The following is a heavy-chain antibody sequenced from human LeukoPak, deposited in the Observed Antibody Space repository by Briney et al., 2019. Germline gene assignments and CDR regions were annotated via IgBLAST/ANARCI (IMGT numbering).Heavy chain of an antibody. CDR2: INGNGGST. D-gene: IGHD3-10*02. CDR1: GFTFSNYA. V-gene: IGHV3-64*01. CDR3: ARSLGAGSYLDF. Sequence: GGSLRLSCAASGFTFSNYAMHWVRQAPGKGLEYLSAINGNGGSTYFATSVKGKFTITRDNSKNTLYLQMDSLSAEDMAVFYCARSLGAGSYLDFWGQGTLVTVSS. J-gene: IGHJ4*02.